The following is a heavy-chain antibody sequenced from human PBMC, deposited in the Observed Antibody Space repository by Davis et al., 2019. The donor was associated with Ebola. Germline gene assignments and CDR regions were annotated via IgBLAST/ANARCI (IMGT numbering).Heavy chain of an antibody. V-gene: IGHV4-39*07. CDR1: GGSISSSSYY. D-gene: IGHD1-14*01. Sequence: PSETLSLTCTVSGGSISSSSYYWGWIRQPPGMGLEWIGSIYYSGSTYYNPSLKSRATISVDTSKNQFSLKLSSVTAADTAVYYCAREREPDWYFDLWGRGTLVTVSS. CDR2: IYYSGST. CDR3: AREREPDWYFDL. J-gene: IGHJ2*01.